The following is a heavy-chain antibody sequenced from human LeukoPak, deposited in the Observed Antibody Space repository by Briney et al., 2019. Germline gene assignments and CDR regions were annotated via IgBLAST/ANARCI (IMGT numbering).Heavy chain of an antibody. D-gene: IGHD3-3*01. CDR1: GYTFNSYW. CDR2: IKGDVSYA. V-gene: IGHV3-74*01. CDR3: ARDNDFWSLDY. Sequence: GGSLRLSCAASGYTFNSYWMHWGRHAPGRGVGWVSRIKGDVSYANYADSVKGRFTISRDNAKNTLYLQMNSLRVEDTAVYYCARDNDFWSLDYWGQGALVTVSS. J-gene: IGHJ4*02.